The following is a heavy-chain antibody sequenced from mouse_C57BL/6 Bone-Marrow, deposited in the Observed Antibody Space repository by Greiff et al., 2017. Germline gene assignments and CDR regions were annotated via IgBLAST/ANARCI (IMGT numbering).Heavy chain of an antibody. CDR2: IYPGDGDT. CDR3: ARPRQLRLSFAY. D-gene: IGHD3-2*02. Sequence: QVHVKQSGPELVKPGASVKISCKASGYAFSSSWMNWVKQRPGKGLEWIGRIYPGDGDTNYNGKFKGKATLTADKSSSTAYMQLSSLTSEDSAVYFCARPRQLRLSFAYWGQATLVTVSA. J-gene: IGHJ3*01. CDR1: GYAFSSSW. V-gene: IGHV1-82*01.